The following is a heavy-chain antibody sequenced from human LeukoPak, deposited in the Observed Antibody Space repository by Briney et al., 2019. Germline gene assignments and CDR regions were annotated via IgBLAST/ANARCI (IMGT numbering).Heavy chain of an antibody. CDR2: ISNSGST. D-gene: IGHD3-9*01. J-gene: IGHJ3*02. V-gene: IGHV4-59*01. Sequence: SETLSLTYTVSGGSISSNYWSWNRQPPGKGLEWIGYISNSGSTNYNPSLKSRVTISVDTSKNQFSLKLSSVTAADTAVYYCARDPTYYDISTGYSPRGAFDIWGQGTMVTVSS. CDR1: GGSISSNY. CDR3: ARDPTYYDISTGYSPRGAFDI.